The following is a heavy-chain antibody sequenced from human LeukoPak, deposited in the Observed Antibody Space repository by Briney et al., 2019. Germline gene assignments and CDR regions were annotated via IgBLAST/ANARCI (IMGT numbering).Heavy chain of an antibody. Sequence: GGSLRLSCAASGFTFSSYAMSWVRQAPGKGLEWVSVLSGSGGSTYYADSVKGRFTISRDNSKNTLYLQMNSLRAEDTALYYCASSSHSKSLIYWGQGTLVTVSS. D-gene: IGHD6-6*01. CDR2: LSGSGGST. CDR1: GFTFSSYA. V-gene: IGHV3-23*01. CDR3: ASSSHSKSLIY. J-gene: IGHJ4*02.